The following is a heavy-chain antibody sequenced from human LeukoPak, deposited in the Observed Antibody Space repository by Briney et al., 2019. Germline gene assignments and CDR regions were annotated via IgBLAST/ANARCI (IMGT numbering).Heavy chain of an antibody. CDR2: ISYDGSNK. D-gene: IGHD1/OR15-1a*01. J-gene: IGHJ4*02. V-gene: IGHV3-30*04. CDR1: GFTFSSYV. Sequence: GGSLRLSCAASGFTFSSYVMHWVRQAPGKGLDWVAGISYDGSNKFYAASVKGRFTISRDTSNNTLYLQMNSLRAEDTAVYYCARERPGTYYFDYWGQGTLVTASS. CDR3: ARERPGTYYFDY.